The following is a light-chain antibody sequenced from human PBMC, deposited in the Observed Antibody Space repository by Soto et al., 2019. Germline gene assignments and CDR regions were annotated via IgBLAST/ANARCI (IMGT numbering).Light chain of an antibody. CDR2: DAS. CDR1: QDISKY. J-gene: IGKJ1*01. CDR3: QQYDTLPIT. V-gene: IGKV1-33*01. Sequence: DIPMTQSPSPLSASVGDRVTITCQASQDISKYLNWYQQKPGKAPKLLIYDASNLETGVPSRFSGGGSGTDFTLTITSLQPEDIATYYCQQYDTLPITFGQGTKVDIK.